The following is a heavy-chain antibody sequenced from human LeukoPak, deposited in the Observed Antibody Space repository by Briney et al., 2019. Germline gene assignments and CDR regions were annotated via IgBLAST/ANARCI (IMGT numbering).Heavy chain of an antibody. J-gene: IGHJ4*02. D-gene: IGHD1-26*01. CDR1: GFTLSSHG. Sequence: GGSLRLSCAASGFTLSSHGMNWVRQAPGKGLEGVAVISYDGSGKYYADSVKGRFAISRDNSKNTLYLQMSSLRAEDTAVYYCAKDRVGATAPFNYWGQGTLVTVSS. CDR3: AKDRVGATAPFNY. V-gene: IGHV3-30*18. CDR2: ISYDGSGK.